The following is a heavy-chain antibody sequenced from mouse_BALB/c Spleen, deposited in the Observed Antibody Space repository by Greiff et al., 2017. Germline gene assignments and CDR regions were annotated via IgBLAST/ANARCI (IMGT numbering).Heavy chain of an antibody. D-gene: IGHD2-3*01. CDR2: ISYSGST. CDR3: ARSGGYFLFAY. J-gene: IGHJ3*01. CDR1: GYSITSGYY. Sequence: ESGPGLVKPSQSLSLTCSVTGYSITSGYYWNWIRQFPGNKLEWMGYISYSGSTSYNPSLKSRISITRDTSKNQFFLQLNSVTTEDTATYYCARSGGYFLFAYWGQGTLVTVSA. V-gene: IGHV3-2*02.